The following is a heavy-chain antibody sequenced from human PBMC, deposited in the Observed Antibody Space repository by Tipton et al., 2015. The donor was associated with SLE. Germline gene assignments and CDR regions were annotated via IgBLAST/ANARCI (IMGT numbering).Heavy chain of an antibody. Sequence: TLSLTCTVSGDSIRNENYYWGWFRQPPGKGVEWIAAIYYDETTYYAASLNSRVTISVDTSKNHFSLKLSSVTAADTAVYYCARGRTTGYLDYWGQGMVVTVSS. CDR2: IYYDETT. V-gene: IGHV4-39*07. J-gene: IGHJ4*02. CDR1: GDSIRNENYY. CDR3: ARGRTTGYLDY. D-gene: IGHD1-1*01.